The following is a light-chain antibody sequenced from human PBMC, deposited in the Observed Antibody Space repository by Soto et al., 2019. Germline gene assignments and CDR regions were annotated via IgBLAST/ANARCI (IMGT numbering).Light chain of an antibody. Sequence: QSVLTQPASVPGSPGQSITTSCSGTSRDIGSYNLVSWYQQHPGQAPKLMIYEGSKRPSGVSARFSGSKSGNTASLTISGLQAEDEADYYCCSYATISTYLFGTGTKVTVL. V-gene: IGLV2-23*01. J-gene: IGLJ1*01. CDR2: EGS. CDR3: CSYATISTYL. CDR1: SRDIGSYNL.